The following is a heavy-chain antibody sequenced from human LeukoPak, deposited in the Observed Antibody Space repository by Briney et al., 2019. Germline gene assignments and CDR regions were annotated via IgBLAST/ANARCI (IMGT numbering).Heavy chain of an antibody. CDR1: GFTFSSYG. J-gene: IGHJ4*02. CDR3: ANGVFGVVYY. V-gene: IGHV3-30*02. CDR2: IRYDGSNK. Sequence: PGGSLRLSCAASGFTFSSYGMHWVRQAPGKGLEWVAFIRYDGSNKYYADSVKGRFTISRDNSKNTLYLQMNSLRAEDTAVCYCANGVFGVVYYWGQGTLVTVSS. D-gene: IGHD3-3*01.